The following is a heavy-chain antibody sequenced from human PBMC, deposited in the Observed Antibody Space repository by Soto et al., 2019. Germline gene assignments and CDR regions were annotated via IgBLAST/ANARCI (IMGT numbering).Heavy chain of an antibody. V-gene: IGHV3-30*01. D-gene: IGHD5-12*01. CDR2: ISNDGRNE. Sequence: SLRLSCAASEFIFSNYDMHWVRQAPGKGLEWVAGISNDGRNEYYADSVKGRFTISRDNSKNTLYLQMNSLRGEDTAVYYCARDPNRSAFSGYGYFDYWGQGTLVTVSS. CDR1: EFIFSNYD. CDR3: ARDPNRSAFSGYGYFDY. J-gene: IGHJ4*02.